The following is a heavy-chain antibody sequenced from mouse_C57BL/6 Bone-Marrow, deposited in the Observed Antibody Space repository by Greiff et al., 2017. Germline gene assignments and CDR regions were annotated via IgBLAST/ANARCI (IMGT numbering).Heavy chain of an antibody. V-gene: IGHV2-2*01. CDR3: ARKTRHYAMDY. CDR1: GFSLTSYG. CDR2: IWSGGST. J-gene: IGHJ4*01. Sequence: VQLQESGPGLVQPSQSLSITCTVSGFSLTSYGVHWVRQSPGKGLEWLGVIWSGGSTDDNAAFISRLGISKDNSKSKVFFKMNSLQADDTAIYYCARKTRHYAMDYWGQGTSVTVSS.